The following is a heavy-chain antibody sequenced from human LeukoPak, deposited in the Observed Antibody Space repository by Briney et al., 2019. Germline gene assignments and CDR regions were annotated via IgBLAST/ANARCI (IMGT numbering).Heavy chain of an antibody. D-gene: IGHD1-1*01. Sequence: GGSLRLSCAASGFTFDDYAMHWVRQAPGKGLEWVSGISWNSGNIGYADSVKGRFTIPRDNAKNSLYLQMSSLRAEDTALYYCAKGRTGIPNGAFDIWGQGTMVTVSS. CDR1: GFTFDDYA. CDR2: ISWNSGNI. V-gene: IGHV3-9*01. CDR3: AKGRTGIPNGAFDI. J-gene: IGHJ3*02.